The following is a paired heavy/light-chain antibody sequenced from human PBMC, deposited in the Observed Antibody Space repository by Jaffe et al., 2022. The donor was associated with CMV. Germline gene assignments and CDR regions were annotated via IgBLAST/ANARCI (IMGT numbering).Heavy chain of an antibody. J-gene: IGHJ4*02. CDR1: GGSIITSNFY. V-gene: IGHV4-39*01. Sequence: QLQVQESGPGLVKPSETLSLTCTVSGGSIITSNFYWGWIRQPPGKGLEWIGTIFYTGSAYYNPSLKSRVTISVDTAKNQFSLKLSSVTATDSAVYYCATILGGASWWGHSDYWGQGILVTVSS. CDR3: ATILGGASWWGHSDY. CDR2: IFYTGSA. D-gene: IGHD2-21*02.
Light chain of an antibody. CDR2: LEGSGSY. J-gene: IGLJ3*02. Sequence: QPVLTQSSSASASLGSSVKLTCTLSSGHSSSIIAWHQQQPGKAPRYLMKLEGSGSYNRGSGVPDRFSGSSSGADRYLTISNVQSEDEADYYCETWDNNGRVFGGGTQLTVL. V-gene: IGLV4-60*03. CDR3: ETWDNNGRV. CDR1: SGHSSSI.